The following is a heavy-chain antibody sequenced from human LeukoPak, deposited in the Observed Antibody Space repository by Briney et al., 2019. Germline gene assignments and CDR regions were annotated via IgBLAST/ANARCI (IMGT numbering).Heavy chain of an antibody. V-gene: IGHV3-23*01. D-gene: IGHD4-17*01. J-gene: IGHJ4*02. CDR1: GFTFSNYG. CDR2: ISGSGGST. Sequence: GGSLRLSCAASGFTFSNYGMSWVRQAPGKGLEWVSAISGSGGSTYYADSVKGRSIISRENSKHTLYLQMNSLRAEDTAVYYCARRLRRNYFDYWGQGTLVTVSS. CDR3: ARRLRRNYFDY.